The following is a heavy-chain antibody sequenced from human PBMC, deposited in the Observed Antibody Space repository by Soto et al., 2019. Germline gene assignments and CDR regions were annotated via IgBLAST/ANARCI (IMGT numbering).Heavy chain of an antibody. J-gene: IGHJ6*02. Sequence: GGSLRLSCAASGFTFSSYWMHWVRQAPGKGLVWVSRINSDGSSTSYADSVKGRFTISRDNAKKTLYLQMNSLRAEDTAVYYCARPTYTYYYYGMDVWGQGTTVTVSS. CDR3: ARPTYTYYYYGMDV. D-gene: IGHD4-4*01. CDR2: INSDGSST. CDR1: GFTFSSYW. V-gene: IGHV3-74*01.